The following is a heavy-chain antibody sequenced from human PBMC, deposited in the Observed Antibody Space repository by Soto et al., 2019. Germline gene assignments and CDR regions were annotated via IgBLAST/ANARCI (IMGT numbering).Heavy chain of an antibody. Sequence: QVQLQESGPGLVKPSQTLSLTCTVSGASISSGDYYWTWIRQPPGKGLEWIGYIYYSGTTYYNPSLKSRVSISLDTSKNRFSLKLTSVTAADTGVYYCALRFGTAWGQGTKATV. D-gene: IGHD5-12*01. CDR2: IYYSGTT. J-gene: IGHJ6*02. V-gene: IGHV4-30-4*01. CDR1: GASISSGDYY. CDR3: ALRFGTA.